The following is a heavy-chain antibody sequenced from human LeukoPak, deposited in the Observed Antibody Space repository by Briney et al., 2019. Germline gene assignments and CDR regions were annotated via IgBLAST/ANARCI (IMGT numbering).Heavy chain of an antibody. J-gene: IGHJ4*02. V-gene: IGHV3-23*01. Sequence: GGSLRLSCAASGFTFSNYAMSWVRQAPGKGLEWVSTLSGSGGNTYYADFVKGRFTISRNISRNTLYLQMNSLRAEDTAVYYCASGLWSPGCWGQGTLVTVSS. CDR2: LSGSGGNT. CDR3: ASGLWSPGC. D-gene: IGHD3-16*01. CDR1: GFTFSNYA.